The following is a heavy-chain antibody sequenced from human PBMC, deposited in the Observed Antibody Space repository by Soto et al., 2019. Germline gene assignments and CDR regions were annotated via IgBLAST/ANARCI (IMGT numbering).Heavy chain of an antibody. Sequence: ASVKVSCKASGYTFTSYAMHWVRQAPGQRLEWMGWINAGNGNTKYSQKFRGRVTITRDTSASTAYMELSSLRSEDTAVYYCARVILRYFDWLLSSESYYYGMDVWGQGTTVTGSS. D-gene: IGHD3-9*01. CDR1: GYTFTSYA. CDR2: INAGNGNT. V-gene: IGHV1-3*01. J-gene: IGHJ6*02. CDR3: ARVILRYFDWLLSSESYYYGMDV.